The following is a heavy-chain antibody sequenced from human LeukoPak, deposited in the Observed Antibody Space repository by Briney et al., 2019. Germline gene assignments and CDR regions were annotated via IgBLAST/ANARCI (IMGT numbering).Heavy chain of an antibody. CDR3: ARDLGCSGGSCRVDIGMVTGY. V-gene: IGHV1-2*02. J-gene: IGHJ4*02. D-gene: IGHD2-15*01. CDR1: GYTFTGYY. CDR2: INPNSGGT. Sequence: ASVKVSCKASGYTFTGYYMHWVRQAPGQGLEWMGWINPNSGGTNYAQKFQGRVPMTRDTSISTAYMELSRLRSDDTAVYYCARDLGCSGGSCRVDIGMVTGYWGQGTLVTVSS.